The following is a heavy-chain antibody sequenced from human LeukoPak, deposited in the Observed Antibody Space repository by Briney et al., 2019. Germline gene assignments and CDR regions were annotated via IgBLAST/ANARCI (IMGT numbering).Heavy chain of an antibody. D-gene: IGHD1-26*01. CDR2: ISAYNGNT. J-gene: IGHJ4*02. Sequence: GASVKVSCKTSGYTFTSYGISWVRQAPGQGLEWMGWISAYNGNTNYAQKLQGRVTMTTDTSTSTAYMELRSLRSDDTAVYYCARDGGYSGSYSGFTYWGQGTLVTVSS. V-gene: IGHV1-18*01. CDR3: ARDGGYSGSYSGFTY. CDR1: GYTFTSYG.